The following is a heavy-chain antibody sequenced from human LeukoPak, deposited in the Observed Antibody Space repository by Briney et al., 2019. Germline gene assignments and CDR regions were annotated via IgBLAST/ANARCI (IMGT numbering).Heavy chain of an antibody. Sequence: GGSLRLSCAASGFTFSSYGIHWVRQAPGKGLEWVSFIRYDGGNKYYADSVKGRFTISRDNSMNTVFLQMTSLRADDTAVYYCAKDPTMSRLYYFESWGQGSLVTVSS. CDR2: IRYDGGNK. D-gene: IGHD6-25*01. J-gene: IGHJ4*02. CDR1: GFTFSSYG. V-gene: IGHV3-30*02. CDR3: AKDPTMSRLYYFES.